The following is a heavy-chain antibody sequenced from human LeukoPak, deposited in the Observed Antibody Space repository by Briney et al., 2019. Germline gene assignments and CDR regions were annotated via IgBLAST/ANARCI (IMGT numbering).Heavy chain of an antibody. J-gene: IGHJ4*02. CDR1: GFGFGSSW. Sequence: GGSLRLSCVVSGFGFGSSWMTWVRQAPGRGLEYVANIKEDGSEKYFVDSVKGRFTISRDNAKNSVFLQMNSLRVEDTAVYYCATGRLQPAHWGQGTLVTASS. CDR2: IKEDGSEK. D-gene: IGHD5-24*01. V-gene: IGHV3-7*01. CDR3: ATGRLQPAH.